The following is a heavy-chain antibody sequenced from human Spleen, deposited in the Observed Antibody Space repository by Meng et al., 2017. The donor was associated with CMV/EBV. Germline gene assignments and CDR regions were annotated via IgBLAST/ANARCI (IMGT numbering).Heavy chain of an antibody. CDR2: INPSGGST. Sequence: ASVKVSCKSSGFTFTSYYMHWVRQAPGQGLEWMGIINPSGGSTTYAQKFQGRVTMTRDTSTSTVHMELSSLRSDDTAVYYCARDPGGSGRGFDPWGQGTLVTVSS. V-gene: IGHV1-46*01. J-gene: IGHJ5*02. CDR1: GFTFTSYY. CDR3: ARDPGGSGRGFDP. D-gene: IGHD3-10*01.